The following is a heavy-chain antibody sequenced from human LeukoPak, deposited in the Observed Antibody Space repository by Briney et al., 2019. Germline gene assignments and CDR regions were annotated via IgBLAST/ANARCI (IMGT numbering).Heavy chain of an antibody. V-gene: IGHV3-48*01. CDR2: ISSSSSTI. CDR1: GLTFSNYR. D-gene: IGHD3-10*01. CDR3: AKVAYIGGSAVIDS. J-gene: IGHJ4*02. Sequence: QAGGSLRLLCCASGLTFSNYRMNWVRQAPGKGLEGVSHISSSSSTIYYADSVKGRFTVSRDNAKNSLYLQMNSLRAEHTAVYYCAKVAYIGGSAVIDSWGQGILVTVSS.